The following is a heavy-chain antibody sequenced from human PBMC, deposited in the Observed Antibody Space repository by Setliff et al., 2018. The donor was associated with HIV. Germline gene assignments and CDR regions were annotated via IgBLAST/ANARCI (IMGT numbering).Heavy chain of an antibody. CDR2: ISGDNGDT. D-gene: IGHD5-18*01. J-gene: IGHJ4*02. Sequence: ASVKVSCKASGYTISAHGVSWVRHAPGHGLEWVGWISGDNGDTKYSQRFQGRLTMTTETSTNTAYMELRSLRSDDTAVYYCARDRLMRGYSYGELDYWGQGTLVTVSS. V-gene: IGHV1-18*01. CDR3: ARDRLMRGYSYGELDY. CDR1: GYTISAHG.